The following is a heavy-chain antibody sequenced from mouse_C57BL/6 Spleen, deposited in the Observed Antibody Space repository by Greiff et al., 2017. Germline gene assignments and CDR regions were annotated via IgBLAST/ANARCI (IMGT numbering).Heavy chain of an antibody. V-gene: IGHV2-2*01. J-gene: IGHJ2*01. CDR3: ARWDVSIPFDY. CDR2: IWRGGST. D-gene: IGHD1-1*01. Sequence: VQLQQSGPGLVQPSQSLSITCTVSGFSLTSYGVHWVRQSPGKGLDWLGVIWRGGSTDYNAAFISRRSISKDNSKSQVFFKMNNLQADDTAIYYCARWDVSIPFDYWGQGTTLTVSS. CDR1: GFSLTSYG.